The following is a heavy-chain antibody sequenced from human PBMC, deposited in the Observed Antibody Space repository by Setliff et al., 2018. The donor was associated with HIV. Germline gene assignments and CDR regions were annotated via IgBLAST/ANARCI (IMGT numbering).Heavy chain of an antibody. J-gene: IGHJ4*02. CDR1: GFTFSSYA. CDR3: AKGGLCSSTSCYGFDFDY. D-gene: IGHD2-2*01. CDR2: ISGSGGST. V-gene: IGHV3-23*01. Sequence: SGGSLRLSCAASGFTFSSYAMSWVRQAPGKGLEWVSAISGSGGSTYYADSVKGRFTISRDNSKNTLYLQMNSLRAEDTAVYYCAKGGLCSSTSCYGFDFDYWGQGTLVTVSS.